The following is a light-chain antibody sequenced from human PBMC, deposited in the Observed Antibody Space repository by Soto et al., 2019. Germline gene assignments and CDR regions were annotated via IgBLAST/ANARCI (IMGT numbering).Light chain of an antibody. CDR2: DVS. V-gene: IGLV2-14*01. J-gene: IGLJ1*01. CDR3: SSYTSSSTLSYV. Sequence: QSALTQPASVSGSPGPSITSSCTGTSSDVGGYNYVSWYQQHPGKAPKLMIYDVSNRPSGVSNRFSGSKSGNTASLTISGLQAEDEADYYCSSYTSSSTLSYVFGTGTKVTVL. CDR1: SSDVGGYNY.